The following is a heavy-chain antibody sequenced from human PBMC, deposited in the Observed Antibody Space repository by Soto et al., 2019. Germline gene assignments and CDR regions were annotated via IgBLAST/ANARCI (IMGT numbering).Heavy chain of an antibody. CDR3: ARDAGGWYQLLSPWFDP. D-gene: IGHD2-2*01. Sequence: PSETLSLTCAVSGDSISSHYWNWVRQTPGKGLEWIGCIYFTGSTIYNPSLESRVTMSVDTSKTQFSLRLSSVTAADTAVYYCARDAGGWYQLLSPWFDPWGQGTLVTVSS. V-gene: IGHV4-59*11. CDR1: GDSISSHY. CDR2: IYFTGST. J-gene: IGHJ5*02.